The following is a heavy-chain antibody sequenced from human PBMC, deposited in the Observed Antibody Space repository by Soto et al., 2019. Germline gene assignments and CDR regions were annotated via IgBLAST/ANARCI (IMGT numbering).Heavy chain of an antibody. D-gene: IGHD3-9*01. V-gene: IGHV3-30-3*01. CDR2: ISDVGTNR. CDR3: ARARGTGYCTYSMDV. CDR1: GFTFSTYA. Sequence: QVQLVESGGGVVQPGRSLRLSCAASGFTFSTYAMHWVRQAPGKGLEWVAVISDVGTNRYYADSVKGRFTISRDNSKNTVYLQMNSLRAEDTAMYYCARARGTGYCTYSMDVWGQGTTVTVSS. J-gene: IGHJ6*02.